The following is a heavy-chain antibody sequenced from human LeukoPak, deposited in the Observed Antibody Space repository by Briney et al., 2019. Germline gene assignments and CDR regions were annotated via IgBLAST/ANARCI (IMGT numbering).Heavy chain of an antibody. V-gene: IGHV4-38-2*02. Sequence: SETLSLTCTVSGYSISSDYYWGWIRQPPGKGLEWIGSIHHSGSTYYNPSLKSRVTTSVDTSQNQFSLKVSSVTAADTAVDYCAGASTGRDSPYYYYMDVWGKGTTVTVSS. CDR1: GYSISSDYY. CDR3: AGASTGRDSPYYYYMDV. D-gene: IGHD1-1*01. CDR2: IHHSGST. J-gene: IGHJ6*03.